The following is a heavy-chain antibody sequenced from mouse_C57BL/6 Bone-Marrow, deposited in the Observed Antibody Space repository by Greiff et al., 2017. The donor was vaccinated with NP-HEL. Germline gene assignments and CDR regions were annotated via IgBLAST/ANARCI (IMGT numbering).Heavy chain of an antibody. CDR1: GFTFTDYY. CDR3: ARSATTVVPFDY. V-gene: IGHV7-3*01. D-gene: IGHD1-1*01. J-gene: IGHJ2*01. Sequence: EVQLQQSGGGLVQPGGSLSLSCAASGFTFTDYYMSWVRQPPGKALEWLGFIRNKANGYTTEYSASVKGRFTISRDNSQSILYLQMNALRAEDSATYYCARSATTVVPFDYWGQGTTLTVSS. CDR2: IRNKANGYTT.